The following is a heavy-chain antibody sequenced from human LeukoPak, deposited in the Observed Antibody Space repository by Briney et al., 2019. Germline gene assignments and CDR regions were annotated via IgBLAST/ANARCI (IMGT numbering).Heavy chain of an antibody. CDR1: GLTVSINY. Sequence: TGGSLRLSCAASGLTVSINYMTWLRQAPEKGPKRVSVIYTDGRTYYADSVRGRFTISRDNSKNTVYLQMNTLTTEDTAVYYCARVDTGRGGGWVPFDYWGQGTPVTVSS. CDR3: ARVDTGRGGGWVPFDY. J-gene: IGHJ4*02. V-gene: IGHV3-66*02. D-gene: IGHD3-10*01. CDR2: IYTDGRT.